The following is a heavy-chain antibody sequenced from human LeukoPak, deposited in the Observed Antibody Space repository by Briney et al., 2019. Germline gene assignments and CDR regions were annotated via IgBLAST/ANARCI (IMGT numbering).Heavy chain of an antibody. V-gene: IGHV3-7*03. CDR3: ARGRYSSTTYYFDS. CDR2: IKKDGSET. D-gene: IGHD6-13*01. J-gene: IGHJ4*02. Sequence: GGSLRLSCAASGFTFSSSWMSWVRQAPGKGLEWVANIKKDGSETYYVDSVKGRFTISSDNAKNSLYLQMNSLRAEDTAIYYCARGRYSSTTYYFDSWGQGTLVTVSS. CDR1: GFTFSSSW.